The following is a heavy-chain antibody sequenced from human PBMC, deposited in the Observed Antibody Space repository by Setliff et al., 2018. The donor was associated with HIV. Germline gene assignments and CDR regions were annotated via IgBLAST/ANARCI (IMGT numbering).Heavy chain of an antibody. V-gene: IGHV4-34*01. CDR3: ARAPNRIGNMVRGVSRAYDI. Sequence: SETLSLTCAVYGGSFSGHYWSWIRQPPGKGLEWIGEINRNGNTNYNPSLKGRVTISVDTSKNQFSLKLSSVTAADTGLYFCARAPNRIGNMVRGVSRAYDIWGQGTMVTVSS. J-gene: IGHJ3*02. CDR1: GGSFSGHY. CDR2: INRNGNT. D-gene: IGHD3-10*01.